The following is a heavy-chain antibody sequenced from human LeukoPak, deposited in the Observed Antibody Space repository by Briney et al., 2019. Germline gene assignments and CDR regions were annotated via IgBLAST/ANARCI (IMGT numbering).Heavy chain of an antibody. Sequence: PGGSLRLSCAASGFXFSSYGIHWVRQAPGKGLEWVAVISYDGSNKYYADSVKGRFTISGDNSKNTLYLQMNSLRAEDTAVYYCAKDHCGGDCYLFDYWGQGTLVTVSS. V-gene: IGHV3-30*18. CDR1: GFXFSSYG. CDR3: AKDHCGGDCYLFDY. D-gene: IGHD2-21*02. J-gene: IGHJ4*02. CDR2: ISYDGSNK.